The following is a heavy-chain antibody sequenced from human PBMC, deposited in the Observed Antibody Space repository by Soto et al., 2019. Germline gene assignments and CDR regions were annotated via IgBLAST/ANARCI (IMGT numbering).Heavy chain of an antibody. Sequence: PSETLSLTCGVYGGSFSGYYWSWIRQPPGKGLEWIGEINHSGSTNYNPSLKSRVTISVDTSKNQFSLKLSSVTAADTAVYYCARARGIAARPGYYYGMDVWGQGTTVTVSS. CDR3: ARARGIAARPGYYYGMDV. V-gene: IGHV4-34*01. D-gene: IGHD6-6*01. J-gene: IGHJ6*02. CDR2: INHSGST. CDR1: GGSFSGYY.